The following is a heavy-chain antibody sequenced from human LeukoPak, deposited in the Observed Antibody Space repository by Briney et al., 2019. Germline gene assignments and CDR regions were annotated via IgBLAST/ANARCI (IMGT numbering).Heavy chain of an antibody. V-gene: IGHV4-31*01. J-gene: IGHJ4*02. Sequence: SQTLSLTCTVSAGSISSGGYYRNWIRQHPGKGLEWIGNIYYSGSTYYNPSLKSPVTISVDTSKNQFSLKLSSVTAADTAVYYCARLRDSSGWYATDYWGQGTLVTVSS. CDR2: IYYSGST. CDR1: AGSISSGGYY. CDR3: ARLRDSSGWYATDY. D-gene: IGHD6-19*01.